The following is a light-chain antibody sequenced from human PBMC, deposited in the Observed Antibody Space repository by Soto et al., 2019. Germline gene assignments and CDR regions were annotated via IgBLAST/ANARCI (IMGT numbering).Light chain of an antibody. CDR1: GSDVGGYNY. V-gene: IGLV2-11*01. CDR3: CSYAGTSTYV. Sequence: QSVLTQPRSVSGSPGQSVTISCTGTGSDVGGYNYVSWYQEHPGKAPKLMIYDVTKRPSGVPDRFSGSKSGNTASLTISGLQAEDEADYYCCSYAGTSTYVFGTGTKVTV. J-gene: IGLJ1*01. CDR2: DVT.